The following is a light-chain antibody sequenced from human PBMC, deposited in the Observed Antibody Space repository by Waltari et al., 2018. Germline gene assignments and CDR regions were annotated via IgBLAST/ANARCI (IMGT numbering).Light chain of an antibody. J-gene: IGKJ4*01. CDR2: GAS. CDR1: QSLSND. V-gene: IGKV3-15*01. CDR3: QQYNNWLT. Sequence: EIDLTQSPATLSVSPGERATLSCRSSQSLSNDLAWYQHKPGQAPRLLIYGASTRATGIPARFSGSGSGTEFTLIISSLQSEDFAVYYCQQYNNWLTFGGGTKVEIK.